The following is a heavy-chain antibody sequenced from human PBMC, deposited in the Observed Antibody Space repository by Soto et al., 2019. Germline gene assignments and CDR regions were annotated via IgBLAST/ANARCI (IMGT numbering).Heavy chain of an antibody. Sequence: QVQLVESGGGVVQPGRSLRLSCAASGFTFSSYGMHWVRQAPGKGLEWVAVISYDGSNKYYADSVKGRFTISRDNSKNTLYLQMNSLRAEDTAVYYCAKGGQLRTTREPQAGMDVWGQGTTVTVSS. CDR3: AKGGQLRTTREPQAGMDV. CDR2: ISYDGSNK. J-gene: IGHJ6*02. D-gene: IGHD3-16*01. V-gene: IGHV3-30*18. CDR1: GFTFSSYG.